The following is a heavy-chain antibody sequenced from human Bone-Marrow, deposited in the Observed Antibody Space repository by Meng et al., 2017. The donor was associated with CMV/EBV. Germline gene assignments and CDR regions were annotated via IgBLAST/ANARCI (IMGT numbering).Heavy chain of an antibody. Sequence: GGSLRLSCAASGFTLSSYAMSWVRQAPGKGLEWVSVIYNGDSSTYYADSVKGRFTISRDNSKNTLHLQMNSLRVEDTAVYYCARAPFGAAFGPIDPWGQGTLVTVTS. CDR2: IYNGDSST. CDR3: ARAPFGAAFGPIDP. V-gene: IGHV3-23*03. D-gene: IGHD3-10*01. J-gene: IGHJ5*02. CDR1: GFTLSSYA.